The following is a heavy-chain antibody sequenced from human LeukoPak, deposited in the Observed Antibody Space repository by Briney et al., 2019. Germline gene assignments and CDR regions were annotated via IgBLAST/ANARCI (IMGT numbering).Heavy chain of an antibody. CDR1: GESFSGYY. Sequence: PSETLSLTCTVYGESFSGYYWSWIRQPPGKGLEWIGEINHSGSTNYNPSRKSRVTILLDTSKNQFSLNLSSVSAADTAVYYCARRPRGVIIKSCFDSWGQGTLVTVSS. CDR2: INHSGST. J-gene: IGHJ5*01. D-gene: IGHD3-10*01. CDR3: ARRPRGVIIKSCFDS. V-gene: IGHV4-34*01.